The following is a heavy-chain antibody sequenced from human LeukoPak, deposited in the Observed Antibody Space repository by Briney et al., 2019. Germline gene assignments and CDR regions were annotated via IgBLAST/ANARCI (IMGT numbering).Heavy chain of an antibody. J-gene: IGHJ3*02. CDR3: ARDSGYSYGDDAFDI. CDR2: IYHSGST. V-gene: IGHV4-38-2*02. Sequence: SETLSLTCAVSGYSISSGYYWGWIRQPPGKGLEWIGSIYHSGSTYYNPSLKSRVTISVDTSKNQFSLKLSSVTAAGTAVYYCARDSGYSYGDDAFDIWGQGTMVTVSS. CDR1: GYSISSGYY. D-gene: IGHD5-18*01.